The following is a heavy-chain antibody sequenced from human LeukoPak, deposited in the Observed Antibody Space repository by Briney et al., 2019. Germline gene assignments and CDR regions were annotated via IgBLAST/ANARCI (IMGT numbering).Heavy chain of an antibody. J-gene: IGHJ5*02. D-gene: IGHD2-8*01. CDR1: GFTFSSYA. Sequence: PGGSLRLSCVASGFTFSSYAMSWVRQALGKGLEWVSTITGSGSGTFYVNSVKGRFTISRDNSKNTVYMQMNSLRVEDAGVYYCAKGKAANVLDWFDPWGQGTLVTVSS. V-gene: IGHV3-23*01. CDR3: AKGKAANVLDWFDP. CDR2: ITGSGSGT.